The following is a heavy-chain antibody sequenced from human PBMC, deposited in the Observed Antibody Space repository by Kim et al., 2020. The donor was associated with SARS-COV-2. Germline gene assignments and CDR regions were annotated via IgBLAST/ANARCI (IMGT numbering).Heavy chain of an antibody. CDR3: ASYGDLTWDANNWFDP. D-gene: IGHD4-17*01. V-gene: IGHV4-39*01. J-gene: IGHJ5*02. Sequence: SETLSLTCTVSGGSISSSSYYWGWIRQPPGKGLEWIGSIYYSGSTYYNPSLKSRVTISVDTSKNQFSLKLSSVTAADTAVYYCASYGDLTWDANNWFDPWGQGTLVTVSS. CDR2: IYYSGST. CDR1: GGSISSSSYY.